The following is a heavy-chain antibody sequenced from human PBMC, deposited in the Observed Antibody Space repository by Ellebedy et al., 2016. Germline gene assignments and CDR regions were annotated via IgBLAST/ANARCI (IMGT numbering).Heavy chain of an antibody. V-gene: IGHV1-46*01. CDR2: INPRGGTT. CDR3: ARRGLTMIVVDVDY. D-gene: IGHD3-22*01. Sequence: ASVKVSCXASGYTFTTNDIHWVRQAPGQGLEWMGTINPRGGTTSYAQKFQGRVTMTSDTSTRTVYMELSSLRSDDTAVYYCARRGLTMIVVDVDYWGQGTLVTVSS. J-gene: IGHJ4*02. CDR1: GYTFTTND.